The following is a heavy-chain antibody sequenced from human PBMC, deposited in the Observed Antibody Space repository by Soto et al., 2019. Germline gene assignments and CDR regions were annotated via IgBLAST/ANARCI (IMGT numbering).Heavy chain of an antibody. D-gene: IGHD2-8*01. Sequence: SQXLSRTCGISGDSVSSKNAAWNWIRQSPSRGLEWLGRTYYRSNWNSEYAISGGSRITFNPAQTKNQSSLQLNSLPPEAPVEYYCALLNVCGYSAVWGKGTSDTVSP. J-gene: IGHJ6*04. V-gene: IGHV6-1*01. CDR2: TYYRSNWNS. CDR1: GDSVSSKNAA. CDR3: ALLNVCGYSAV.